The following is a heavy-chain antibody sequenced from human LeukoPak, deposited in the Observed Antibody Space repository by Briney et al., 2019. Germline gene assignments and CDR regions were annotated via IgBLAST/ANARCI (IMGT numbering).Heavy chain of an antibody. J-gene: IGHJ5*02. CDR3: ARGPVTIFGVVIVWFGP. V-gene: IGHV1-2*02. CDR1: GYTFTGYY. CDR2: INPNSGGT. D-gene: IGHD3-3*01. Sequence: ASVKVSCKASGYTFTGYYMHWVRQAPGQGLEWMGWINPNSGGTNYAQKFQGRVTMTRDTFISTAYMELSRLRSDDTAVYYCARGPVTIFGVVIVWFGPWGQGTLVTVSS.